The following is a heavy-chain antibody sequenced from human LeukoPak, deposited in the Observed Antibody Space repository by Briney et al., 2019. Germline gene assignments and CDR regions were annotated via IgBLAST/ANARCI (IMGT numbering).Heavy chain of an antibody. CDR2: INPDSGGT. CDR3: ARVSTVTTCATYWYFDL. J-gene: IGHJ2*01. D-gene: IGHD4-17*01. V-gene: IGHV1-2*02. CDR1: GYTFTGYY. Sequence: ASVKVSCKASGYTFTGYYMHWVRQAPGQGLEWMGWINPDSGGTNYAQKFQGRVTMTRDTSISTAYMELSRLTSDDTAVYYCARVSTVTTCATYWYFDLWGRGTPVTVSS.